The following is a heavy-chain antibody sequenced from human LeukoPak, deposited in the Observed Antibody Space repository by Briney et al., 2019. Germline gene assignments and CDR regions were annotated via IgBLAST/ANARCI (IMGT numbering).Heavy chain of an antibody. CDR2: INHSGST. CDR1: GGSFSGYY. D-gene: IGHD2-2*01. Sequence: SETLSLTCAVYGGSFSGYYWSWIRQPPGKGLEWIGEINHSGSTNYNPSLKSRVTISVDTSKNQFSLKLSSVTAADTAVYYCASDCSSTSCHPGFDYWGQGTLVTVSS. V-gene: IGHV4-34*01. J-gene: IGHJ4*02. CDR3: ASDCSSTSCHPGFDY.